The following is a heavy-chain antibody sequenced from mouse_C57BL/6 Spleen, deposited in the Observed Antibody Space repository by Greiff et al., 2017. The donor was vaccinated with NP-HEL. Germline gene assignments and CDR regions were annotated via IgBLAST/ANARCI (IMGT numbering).Heavy chain of an antibody. V-gene: IGHV1-26*01. CDR1: GYTFTDYY. Sequence: VQLKESGPELVKPGASVKISCKASGYTFTDYYMNWVKQSHGKSLEWIGDINPNNGGTSYNQKFKGKATLTVDKSSSTAYMELRSLTSEDSAVYYCARPPYYSNWYFDVWGTGTTVTVSS. J-gene: IGHJ1*03. CDR2: INPNNGGT. D-gene: IGHD2-5*01. CDR3: ARPPYYSNWYFDV.